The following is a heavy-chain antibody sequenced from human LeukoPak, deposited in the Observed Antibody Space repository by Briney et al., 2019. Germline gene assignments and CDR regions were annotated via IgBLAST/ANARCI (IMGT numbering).Heavy chain of an antibody. CDR3: ARDLGESAYYYDSSGYYYGYYFDY. CDR2: INPNNGGT. Sequence: ASVKVSCKASGYTFTGYFMHWVRQAPGQGLEWMGWINPNNGGTNFAQKLQGRVTMTTDTSTSTAYMELRSLRSDDTAVYYCARDLGESAYYYDSSGYYYGYYFDYWGQGTLVTVSS. CDR1: GYTFTGYF. V-gene: IGHV1-2*02. D-gene: IGHD3-22*01. J-gene: IGHJ4*02.